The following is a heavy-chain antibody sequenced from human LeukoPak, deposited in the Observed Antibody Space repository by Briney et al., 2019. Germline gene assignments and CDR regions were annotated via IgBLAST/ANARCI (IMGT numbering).Heavy chain of an antibody. Sequence: GGSLRLSCAASGFILDDYAMHWVRQAPGKGLEWVSGISWHSSSIGYADSVKGRFTISRDNAKNSLYLQMNSLRAEDTALYYCAKGYGSGRWHLDYWGQGTLVTVSS. J-gene: IGHJ4*02. D-gene: IGHD3-10*01. CDR3: AKGYGSGRWHLDY. V-gene: IGHV3-9*01. CDR1: GFILDDYA. CDR2: ISWHSSSI.